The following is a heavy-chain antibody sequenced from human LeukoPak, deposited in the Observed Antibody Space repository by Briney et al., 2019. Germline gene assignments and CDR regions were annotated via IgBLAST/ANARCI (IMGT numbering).Heavy chain of an antibody. V-gene: IGHV4-34*01. J-gene: IGHJ4*02. CDR1: GGSFSGYY. CDR2: INHSGST. CDR3: ARGASRRAPGY. Sequence: PSETLSLTCAVYGGSFSGYYWSWIRQPPGKGLEWIGEINHSGSTNYNPSLKSRVTISVDTSKNQFSLKLSSVTAADTAVYYCARGASRRAPGYWGQGTLVTVSS.